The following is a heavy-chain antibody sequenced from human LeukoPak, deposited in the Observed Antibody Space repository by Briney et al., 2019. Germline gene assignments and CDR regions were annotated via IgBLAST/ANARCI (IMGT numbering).Heavy chain of an antibody. Sequence: ASVKVSCKASGYTFISYGINWVRQAPGQGLEWMGWISAYNGNTDYAQKLQGRVTMTTDTSTSTAYMELRSLTSDDTAVYYCARSITLVRGGTTGEMGYWGQGTLVTVSS. J-gene: IGHJ4*02. D-gene: IGHD3-10*01. CDR3: ARSITLVRGGTTGEMGY. V-gene: IGHV1-18*01. CDR2: ISAYNGNT. CDR1: GYTFISYG.